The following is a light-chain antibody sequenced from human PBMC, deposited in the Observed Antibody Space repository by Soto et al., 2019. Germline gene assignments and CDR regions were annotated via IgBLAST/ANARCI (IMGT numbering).Light chain of an antibody. J-gene: IGLJ2*01. Sequence: QSALTQPASVSGSPGQSITISCTGTSNDIGGYNYVSWYQHHPGKAPKVMIYDVSNRPSGVSNRFSGSKSGDTASLTISGLQAEDETDYYCSSYTSSSTLVFGGGTKLTVL. V-gene: IGLV2-14*03. CDR3: SSYTSSSTLV. CDR1: SNDIGGYNY. CDR2: DVS.